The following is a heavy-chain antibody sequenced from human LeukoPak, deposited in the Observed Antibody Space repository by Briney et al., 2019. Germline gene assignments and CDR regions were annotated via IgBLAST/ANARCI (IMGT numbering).Heavy chain of an antibody. CDR2: IRSKANSYAT. CDR1: VFTFSGSA. J-gene: IGHJ4*02. V-gene: IGHV3-73*01. CDR3: TRLGRNYDFWSGYSDY. D-gene: IGHD3-3*01. Sequence: PGGSLRLSCAASVFTFSGSAMHWVRQASGKGLEWVGRIRSKANSYATAYAASVKGRFTISRDDSKNTAYLQMNSLKTEDTAVYYCTRLGRNYDFWSGYSDYWGQGTLVTVSS.